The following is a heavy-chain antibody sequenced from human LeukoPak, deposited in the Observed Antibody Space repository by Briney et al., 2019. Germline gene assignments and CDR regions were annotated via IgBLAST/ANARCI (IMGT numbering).Heavy chain of an antibody. V-gene: IGHV3-72*01. CDR3: ARAGSGYGSSYFDY. CDR2: TRNKANSYTT. CDR1: GFTFSDHY. Sequence: GGSLGLSCAASGFTFSDHYMDWVRQAPGKGLEWVGRTRNKANSYTTEYAASVKGRFTISRDDSKNSLYLQMNSLKTEDTAVYYCARAGSGYGSSYFDYWGQGTLVTVSS. D-gene: IGHD5-12*01. J-gene: IGHJ4*02.